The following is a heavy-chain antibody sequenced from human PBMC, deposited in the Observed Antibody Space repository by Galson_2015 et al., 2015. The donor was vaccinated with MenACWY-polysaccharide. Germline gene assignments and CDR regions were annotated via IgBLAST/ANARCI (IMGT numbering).Heavy chain of an antibody. D-gene: IGHD6-19*01. CDR2: ISAYNGNT. V-gene: IGHV1-18*01. Sequence: SVKVSCKASGGTFSSYAISWVRQAPGQGLEWMGWISAYNGNTNYAQKLQGRVTMTTDTSTSTAYMELRSLRSDDTAVYYCARSPLYSSGWWTTNDYWGQGTLVTVSS. J-gene: IGHJ4*02. CDR3: ARSPLYSSGWWTTNDY. CDR1: GGTFSSYA.